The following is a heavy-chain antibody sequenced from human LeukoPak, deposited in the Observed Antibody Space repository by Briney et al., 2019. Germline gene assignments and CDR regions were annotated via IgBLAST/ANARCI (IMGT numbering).Heavy chain of an antibody. CDR1: GYTFTIYG. J-gene: IGHJ4*02. D-gene: IGHD3-3*01. CDR2: ISAYNGNT. Sequence: GASVKVSCKASGYTFTIYGISWVRQAPGQGLEWMGWISAYNGNTNYAQKLQGRVTMTTDTSTSTAYMELRSLRSDDTAVYYCATSDYYDFWSGYDNPFDYWGQGTLVTVSS. CDR3: ATSDYYDFWSGYDNPFDY. V-gene: IGHV1-18*01.